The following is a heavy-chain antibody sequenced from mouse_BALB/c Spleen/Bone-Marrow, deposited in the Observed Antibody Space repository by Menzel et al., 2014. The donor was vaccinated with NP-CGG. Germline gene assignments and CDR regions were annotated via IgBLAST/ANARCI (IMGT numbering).Heavy chain of an antibody. Sequence: QVQLKQSGAELAKPGASVKMSCKASGYAFTNYWMHWVKQRPGQGLEWIGYIYPSTGYTEYNQKFKDKATLTSDKSSSTAYMHLSSLTSEDSAVYYCAGGRFAYWGQGTLVTVSA. CDR3: AGGRFAY. J-gene: IGHJ3*01. V-gene: IGHV1-7*01. D-gene: IGHD1-1*02. CDR1: GYAFTNYW. CDR2: IYPSTGYT.